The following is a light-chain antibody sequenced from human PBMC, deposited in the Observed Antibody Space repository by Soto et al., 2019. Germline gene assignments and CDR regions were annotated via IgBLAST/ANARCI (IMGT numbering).Light chain of an antibody. V-gene: IGKV1-5*01. CDR1: QSISSW. CDR2: DAS. Sequence: DIQMTQSPSTLSASVGDRVTITCRASQSISSWLAWYQQKPGKAPKLLIYDASSLESGVPSRFSGSGSGTEFTLTISSLHPDDFATYYCQHLVTFGPGTKVDIK. J-gene: IGKJ3*01. CDR3: QHLVT.